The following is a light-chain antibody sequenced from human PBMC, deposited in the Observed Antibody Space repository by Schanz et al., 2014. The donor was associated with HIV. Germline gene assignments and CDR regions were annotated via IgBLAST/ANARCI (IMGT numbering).Light chain of an antibody. CDR1: QSFSSGS. V-gene: IGKV3-20*01. CDR2: GAS. J-gene: IGKJ1*01. Sequence: EIVLTQSPGTLSLSPGKRATLSCRASQSFSSGSLAWYQQKPGQAPRLLIYGASRRATGIPDRFSGSGSGTDFTLTVSKLEPEDFAVYFCQHYDSSPLAFGQGTKVEIK. CDR3: QHYDSSPLA.